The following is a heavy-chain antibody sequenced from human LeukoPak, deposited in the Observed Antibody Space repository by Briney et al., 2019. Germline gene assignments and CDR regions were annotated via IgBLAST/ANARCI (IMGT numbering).Heavy chain of an antibody. D-gene: IGHD2-2*01. V-gene: IGHV3-43*01. CDR2: ITWDGDGK. J-gene: IGHJ6*03. Sequence: GGSLRLSCAASGFSFDNYWMHWVRHAPGKALVWVSLITWDGDGKDYADSVKGRFTISRDNDKNTLYLQMNSLRTEDTAVYYCAREVEEVPTAMGVYYYYFMDVWGKGTTVTVSS. CDR1: GFSFDNYW. CDR3: AREVEEVPTAMGVYYYYFMDV.